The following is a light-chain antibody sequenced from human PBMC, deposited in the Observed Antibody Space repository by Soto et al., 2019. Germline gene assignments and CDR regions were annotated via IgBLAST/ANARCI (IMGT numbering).Light chain of an antibody. J-gene: IGKJ5*01. V-gene: IGKV3D-20*02. CDR2: GAS. Sequence: ETVMTQSPATLSLSPGERATLSCRASQSVSSSHLAWYQQKPGQAPRLLMYGASSRATGIPDRFSGSGSGTDFTLTISSLEPEDFGLYYCQQRSDWFTFGQGTRLEIK. CDR1: QSVSSSH. CDR3: QQRSDWFT.